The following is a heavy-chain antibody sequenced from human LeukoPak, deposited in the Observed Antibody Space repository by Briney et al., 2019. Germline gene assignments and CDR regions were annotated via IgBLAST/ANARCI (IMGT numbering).Heavy chain of an antibody. V-gene: IGHV3-21*01. J-gene: IGHJ4*02. CDR1: GFTFSSYS. D-gene: IGHD3-22*01. Sequence: GGSLRLSCAASGFTFSSYSMNWVRQAPGKGLECVSSISSSSSYIYYADSVKGRFTISRDNAKNSLYLQMNSLRAEDTAVYYCARTEGIYYYDSSGYLYWGQGTLVTVSS. CDR3: ARTEGIYYYDSSGYLY. CDR2: ISSSSSYI.